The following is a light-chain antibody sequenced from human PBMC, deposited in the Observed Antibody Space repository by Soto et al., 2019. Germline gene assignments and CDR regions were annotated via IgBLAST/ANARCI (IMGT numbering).Light chain of an antibody. CDR1: QEISNY. Sequence: DIQMTQSPSSLSASVGDTVTISCRASQEISNYLAWYQVRPGKVPKLLIYAATSLQSGVPSRFSGYGSGTDFTLTISYLQPEDVATYYCQKYSGAPFTFGPGTKLDIK. CDR3: QKYSGAPFT. V-gene: IGKV1-27*01. CDR2: AAT. J-gene: IGKJ3*01.